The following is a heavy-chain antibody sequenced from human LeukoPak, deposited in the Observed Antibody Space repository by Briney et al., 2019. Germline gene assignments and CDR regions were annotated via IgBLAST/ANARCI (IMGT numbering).Heavy chain of an antibody. Sequence: SETLSLTCTVSGGSISSYYWSWIRQPPGKGLEWIGYTYYSGSTNYNPSLKSRVTISVDTSKNQFSLKVSSVTAADTAVYYCARETSQKAAHYMDVWGKGTTVTISS. CDR2: TYYSGST. D-gene: IGHD6-25*01. CDR1: GGSISSYY. V-gene: IGHV4-59*01. J-gene: IGHJ6*03. CDR3: ARETSQKAAHYMDV.